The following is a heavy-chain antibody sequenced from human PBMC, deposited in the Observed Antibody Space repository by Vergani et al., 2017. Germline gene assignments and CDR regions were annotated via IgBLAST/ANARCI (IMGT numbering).Heavy chain of an antibody. Sequence: QVQLQESGPGLVKPSETLSLTCTVSGGSISSYYWSWIRQPAGKGLEWIGRIYTSGSTNYNPSLKSRVTMSVDTSKNQFSLKLSSVTAADTAVYYCARDPLDSSSSGLAYYYYGMDVWGQGTTVTVSS. CDR3: ARDPLDSSSSGLAYYYYGMDV. J-gene: IGHJ6*02. CDR2: IYTSGST. D-gene: IGHD6-6*01. V-gene: IGHV4-4*07. CDR1: GGSISSYY.